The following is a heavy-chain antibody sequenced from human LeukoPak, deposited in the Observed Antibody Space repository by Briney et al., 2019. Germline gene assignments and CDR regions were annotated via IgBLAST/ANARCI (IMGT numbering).Heavy chain of an antibody. J-gene: IGHJ4*02. CDR2: IYYSGST. Sequence: SETLSLTCTVSGGSISSYYWSWIRQPPGKGLEWIGYIYYSGSTNYNPSLKSRVTISVDTSKNQFSLKLSSVTAADTAVYYCARSAYAPFDYWGQGTLVTVSS. V-gene: IGHV4-59*01. CDR3: ARSAYAPFDY. CDR1: GGSISSYY. D-gene: IGHD2-2*01.